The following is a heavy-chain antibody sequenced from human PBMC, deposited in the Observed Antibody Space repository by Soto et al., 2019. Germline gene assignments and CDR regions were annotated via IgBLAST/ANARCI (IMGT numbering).Heavy chain of an antibody. J-gene: IGHJ4*02. CDR2: ISAHNGNT. CDR3: ARDKGVRNILTGYPGVY. Sequence: QVQLVQSGAEVKKPGASVKVSCKASGYTFTSYGISWVRQAPGQGLEWMGWISAHNGNTNYAQKLQGRVTMTTETSTSTAYMELRRLRSDDTAVYYCARDKGVRNILTGYPGVYWGQGTLVTVSS. D-gene: IGHD3-9*01. CDR1: GYTFTSYG. V-gene: IGHV1-18*01.